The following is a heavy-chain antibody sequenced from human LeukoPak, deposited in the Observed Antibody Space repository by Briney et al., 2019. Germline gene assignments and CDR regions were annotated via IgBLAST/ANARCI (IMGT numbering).Heavy chain of an antibody. CDR1: GGTFSSYA. Sequence: GPSVTVSCKASGGTFSSYAISWVRQAPGQGLEWMGRIIPILGIANYAQKFQGRVTITADKSTSTAYMELSSLRSEDTAVYYCARAGIAAAGFFDYWGQGTLVTVSS. V-gene: IGHV1-69*04. CDR3: ARAGIAAAGFFDY. D-gene: IGHD6-13*01. J-gene: IGHJ4*02. CDR2: IIPILGIA.